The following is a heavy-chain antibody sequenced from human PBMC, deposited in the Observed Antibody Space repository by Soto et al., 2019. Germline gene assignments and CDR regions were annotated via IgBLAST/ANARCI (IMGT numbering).Heavy chain of an antibody. Sequence: QVQLVESGGGLVQPGRSLRLSCAASGFTFSSYGMHWVRQAPGKGLEWVAVIWYDGSNKYYADSVKGRFTISRDNSKNTLYLQMNSLRAEDTAVYYCARYSSSWAFDYWGQGTLVTVSS. CDR3: ARYSSSWAFDY. J-gene: IGHJ4*02. D-gene: IGHD6-13*01. CDR1: GFTFSSYG. CDR2: IWYDGSNK. V-gene: IGHV3-33*01.